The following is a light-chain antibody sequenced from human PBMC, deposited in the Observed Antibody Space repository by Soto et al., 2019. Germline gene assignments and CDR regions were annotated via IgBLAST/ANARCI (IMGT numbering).Light chain of an antibody. V-gene: IGKV3-20*01. CDR1: QSVSSTD. CDR2: GAS. J-gene: IGKJ2*01. Sequence: EIVLTQSPGTLSLSPGEKATLSCRASQSVSSTDLAWYQQKPGQAPRLLIYGASSRATGIPDRFSGSVSGTDFTLTISSLEPEDFAVYYCQQYGGSPRYTFGQGTKLEIK. CDR3: QQYGGSPRYT.